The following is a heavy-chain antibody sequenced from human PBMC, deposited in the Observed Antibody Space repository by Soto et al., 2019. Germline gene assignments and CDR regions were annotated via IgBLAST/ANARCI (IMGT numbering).Heavy chain of an antibody. D-gene: IGHD2-15*01. CDR3: SRRLNDFSCGSCYFRRILTSYYYYGMDV. Sequence: GGSLRLSCAASGFTFSSYGMHWVRQAPGKGLEWVEVIWYDGSNKYYADSVKGRFTISRDNSKNTLYLQMNSLRAEDTAVYYCSRRLNDFSCGSCYFRRILTSYYYYGMDVWGQGTTVTVSS. V-gene: IGHV3-33*01. CDR1: GFTFSSYG. CDR2: IWYDGSNK. J-gene: IGHJ6*02.